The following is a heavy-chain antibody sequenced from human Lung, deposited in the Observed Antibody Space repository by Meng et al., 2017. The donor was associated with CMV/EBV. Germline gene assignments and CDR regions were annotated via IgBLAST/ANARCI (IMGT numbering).Heavy chain of an antibody. CDR3: AKTFAREWLFMGEYGMYV. V-gene: IGHV1-69*08. CDR1: GGTFSSYT. D-gene: IGHD3-3*01. J-gene: IGHJ6*02. CDR2: IIPILGTA. Sequence: SVKVSXKASGGTFSSYTFSWVRQVPGQGLEWMGRIIPILGTANYAQRFQGRVTITADKSTGTAYMELNALTSEDTAIYYCAKTFAREWLFMGEYGMYVWGHGXTVTVSS.